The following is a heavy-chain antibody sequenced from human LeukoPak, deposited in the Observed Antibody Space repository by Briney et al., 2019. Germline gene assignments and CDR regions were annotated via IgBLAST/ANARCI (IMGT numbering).Heavy chain of an antibody. CDR1: GFTFSSYS. D-gene: IGHD3-10*01. Sequence: GGSLRLSCAASGFTFSSYSMNWVRQAPGKGLGWVSYISSSSSTKNYADSVKGRFTISRDNAKNSLYLQMNSLRAEDTAVYYCARRGGEMVFDYWGQGTLLTVSS. V-gene: IGHV3-48*01. J-gene: IGHJ4*02. CDR3: ARRGGEMVFDY. CDR2: ISSSSSTK.